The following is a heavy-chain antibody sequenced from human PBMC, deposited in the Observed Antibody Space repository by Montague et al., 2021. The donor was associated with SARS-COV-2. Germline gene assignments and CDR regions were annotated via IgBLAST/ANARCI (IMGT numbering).Heavy chain of an antibody. D-gene: IGHD1-26*01. Sequence: SETLSLTCAVFDGSFSNFYWGWIRQPPGKGLEWIGEINHSGTTYYNPSXKSRVTISVDTSRNQFSLKLNSVTAADAAVYYCASGDDNGSGYLDVWGKGTTVTVSS. CDR1: DGSFSNFY. J-gene: IGHJ6*03. CDR3: ASGDDNGSGYLDV. CDR2: INHSGTT. V-gene: IGHV4-34*01.